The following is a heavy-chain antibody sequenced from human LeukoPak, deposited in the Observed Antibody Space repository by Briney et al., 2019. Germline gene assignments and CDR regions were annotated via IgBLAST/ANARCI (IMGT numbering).Heavy chain of an antibody. CDR1: GFTFSSYA. CDR2: ISSNGGST. Sequence: PGGSLRLSCAASGFTFSSYAMHWVRQAPGKGLEYVSAISSNGGSTYYANSVKDRFTISRDNSKNTLYLQVGSLRAEDMAVYYCARGGVVVPAQTTNCYYYYGMDVWGQGTTVTVSS. D-gene: IGHD2-2*01. J-gene: IGHJ6*02. V-gene: IGHV3-64*01. CDR3: ARGGVVVPAQTTNCYYYYGMDV.